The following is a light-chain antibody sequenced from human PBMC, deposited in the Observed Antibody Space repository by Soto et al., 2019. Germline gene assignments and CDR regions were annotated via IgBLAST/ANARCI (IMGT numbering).Light chain of an antibody. CDR2: TAS. CDR3: QQSYSHPYT. CDR1: QSIRSY. Sequence: DIQMPQSPSSLSASVGDRVTITCRASQSIRSYLNWYQQKPGKAPKLLIYTASSLQSGVPSTFSGSGSGTDFTLTVSGLPPEDFATYDCQQSYSHPYTCGGGTKVEIK. J-gene: IGKJ4*01. V-gene: IGKV1-39*01.